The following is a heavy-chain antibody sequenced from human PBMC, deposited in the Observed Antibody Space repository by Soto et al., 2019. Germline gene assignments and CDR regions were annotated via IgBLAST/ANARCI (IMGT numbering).Heavy chain of an antibody. Sequence: SETLSLTCAVYGGSFSGYYWSWIRQPPGKGLEWIGEINHSGSTNYNPSLKSRVTISVDTSKNQFSLKLSSVTAADTAVYYCAEHGYSSGGHPDYWGQGTLVTVSS. CDR3: AEHGYSSGGHPDY. J-gene: IGHJ4*02. V-gene: IGHV4-34*01. CDR2: INHSGST. D-gene: IGHD6-19*01. CDR1: GGSFSGYY.